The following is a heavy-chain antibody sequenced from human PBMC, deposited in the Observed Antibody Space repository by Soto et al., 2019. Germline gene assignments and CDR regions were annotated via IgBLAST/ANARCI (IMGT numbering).Heavy chain of an antibody. CDR1: GFTFSSYA. V-gene: IGHV3-30-3*01. CDR2: ISYDGSNK. Sequence: QVQLVESGGGVVQPGRSLRLSCAASGFTFSSYAMHWVRQAPGKGLEWVAVISYDGSNKYYADSVKGRFTISRDNSKNTLYMQMNRLRAEETAVYYCARDGGYCTNGVCYMNGETWFDPWGQGTLVTVSS. J-gene: IGHJ5*02. D-gene: IGHD2-8*01. CDR3: ARDGGYCTNGVCYMNGETWFDP.